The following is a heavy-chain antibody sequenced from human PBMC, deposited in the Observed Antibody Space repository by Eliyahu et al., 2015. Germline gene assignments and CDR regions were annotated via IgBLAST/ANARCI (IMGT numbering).Heavy chain of an antibody. CDR2: ITPIFGRA. J-gene: IGHJ4*02. V-gene: IGHV1-69*01. CDR3: TRGIGDALRYFDWFF. CDR1: GGTFXNYA. Sequence: QVQLVQSGAEVKKPGSSVKVSCKASGGTFXNYAITWVRQAPGQGLEWMGGITPIFGRANYAQKFQGRLMITADESTRTAYMELSSLRSDDTAVYYCTRGIGDALRYFDWFFWGQGTLVTVSS. D-gene: IGHD3-9*01.